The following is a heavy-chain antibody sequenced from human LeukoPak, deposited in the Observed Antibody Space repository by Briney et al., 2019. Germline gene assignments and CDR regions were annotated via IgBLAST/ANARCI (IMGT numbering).Heavy chain of an antibody. J-gene: IGHJ6*03. V-gene: IGHV3-53*01. CDR2: FFSGGST. CDR3: ARVDYYYYYMDV. Sequence: PGGSLRLSCAASGFTVRSNYMSWVRQAPGKGLEWVSVFFSGGSTYYADSVKGRFTISRDNSKNTLYLQMNSLRAEDTAVYYCARVDYYYYYMDVWGTGTTVTVSS. CDR1: GFTVRSNY.